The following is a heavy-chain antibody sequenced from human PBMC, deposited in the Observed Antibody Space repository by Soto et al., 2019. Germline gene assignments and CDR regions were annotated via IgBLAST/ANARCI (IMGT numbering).Heavy chain of an antibody. Sequence: GGSLRLSCAASGFTFSSYSMNWVRQAPGKGLEWVSSISSSSSYIYYADSVKGRFTISRDNARNSLYLQMNSLRAEDTAVYYCAREIHIGYCSSTSCSEYYYYYMDVWGKGTTVTVS. CDR1: GFTFSSYS. D-gene: IGHD2-2*01. V-gene: IGHV3-21*04. J-gene: IGHJ6*03. CDR3: AREIHIGYCSSTSCSEYYYYYMDV. CDR2: ISSSSSYI.